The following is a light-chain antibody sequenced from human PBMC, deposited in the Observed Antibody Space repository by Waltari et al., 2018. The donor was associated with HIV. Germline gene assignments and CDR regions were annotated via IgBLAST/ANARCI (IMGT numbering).Light chain of an antibody. CDR2: EVN. CDR1: SSDVGSYNL. V-gene: IGLV2-23*02. CDR3: CSYAGSREV. J-gene: IGLJ2*01. Sequence: QSALTQPASVSGSPGQSITISCPGTSSDVGSYNLFPWYQQHPGKAPKLMIYEVNKRPSGVSNRFSGSKSGNTASLTISGLQTEDEADYYCCSYAGSREVFGGGTKLTVL.